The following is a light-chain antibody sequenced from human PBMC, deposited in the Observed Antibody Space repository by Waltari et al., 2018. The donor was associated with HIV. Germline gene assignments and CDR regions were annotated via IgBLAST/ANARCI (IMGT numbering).Light chain of an antibody. CDR3: QQYYTTLWT. V-gene: IGKV4-1*01. CDR2: WAS. J-gene: IGKJ1*01. Sequence: DIVMTQSPDSLAVSLGERATIHCTSSQSVLYSSSNRNYLAWYQQKPGQPPKLLIYWASTRESGVPDRFSGSGSGTDFTLTVSSLQAEDVAVYYCQQYYTTLWTFGQGTKVEIK. CDR1: QSVLYSSSNRNY.